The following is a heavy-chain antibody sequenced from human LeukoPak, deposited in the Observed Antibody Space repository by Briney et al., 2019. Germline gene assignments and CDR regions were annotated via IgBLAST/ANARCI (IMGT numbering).Heavy chain of an antibody. V-gene: IGHV2-5*02. CDR3: AHSCGGGNSAYFDY. CDR1: GFSLSTSGVG. J-gene: IGHJ4*02. D-gene: IGHD4-23*01. Sequence: SGPTLVKPTQTLTLTCTFSGFSLSTSGVGVGWIRQPPGKALEWLALIYWDDDKRYSPSLKSRLTITKDTSKNQVVLTMTNMDPVDTATYYCAHSCGGGNSAYFDYWGQGPWSPFPQ. CDR2: IYWDDDK.